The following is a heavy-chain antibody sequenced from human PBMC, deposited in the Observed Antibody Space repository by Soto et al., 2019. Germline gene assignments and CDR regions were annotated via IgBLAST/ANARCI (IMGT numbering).Heavy chain of an antibody. V-gene: IGHV1-8*01. D-gene: IGHD2-21*02. CDR2: MNPNSGNT. Sequence: ASVKVSCKASGYTFTRYDINWVRQATGQGLEWMGWMNPNSGNTGYAQKFQGRVTMTRNTSISTAYMELSSLRSEDTAVYYCSRNIVVVTALDYRGQGTLVTVSA. CDR1: GYTFTRYD. CDR3: SRNIVVVTALDY. J-gene: IGHJ4*02.